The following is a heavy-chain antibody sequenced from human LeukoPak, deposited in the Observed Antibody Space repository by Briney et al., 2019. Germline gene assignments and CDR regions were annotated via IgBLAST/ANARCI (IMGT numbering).Heavy chain of an antibody. CDR2: VHLDGRT. V-gene: IGHV4-4*02. CDR3: AREGGPYRPLDY. CDR1: GGSISSTNC. J-gene: IGHJ4*02. Sequence: PSETLSLTCGVSGGSISSTNCWTWVRQPPGKGLEWIGEVHLDGRTNYKPSLQSRLTMSVDFSENHISLKLTSVTAADTAVYYCAREGGPYRPLDYSGQGTLATVSS.